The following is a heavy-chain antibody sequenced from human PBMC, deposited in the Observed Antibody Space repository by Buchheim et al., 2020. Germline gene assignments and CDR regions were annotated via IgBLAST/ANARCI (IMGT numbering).Heavy chain of an antibody. CDR3: VRDLVGASDY. J-gene: IGHJ4*02. V-gene: IGHV3-74*01. Sequence: EVQLVESGGGSVQPGGSLRLSCEASGFTFSSYWMHWVRQVPGKELVWVSRTNEHGTITDYADSVKGRFTISRQNAKHTMYLQMNNLRAEDTAVYHCVRDLVGASDYWSQGIL. CDR2: TNEHGTIT. CDR1: GFTFSSYW.